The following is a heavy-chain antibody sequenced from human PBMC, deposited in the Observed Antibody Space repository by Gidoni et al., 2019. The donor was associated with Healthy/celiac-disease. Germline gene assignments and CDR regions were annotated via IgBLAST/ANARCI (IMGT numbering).Heavy chain of an antibody. CDR1: GFTFSSYG. V-gene: IGHV3-30*18. CDR3: AKDSGSYLNYFDY. D-gene: IGHD1-26*01. Sequence: AASGFTFSSYGMHWVRQAPGKGLEWVAVISYDGSNKYYADSVKGRFTISRDNSKNTLYLQMNSLRAEDTAVYYCAKDSGSYLNYFDYWGQGTLVTVSS. J-gene: IGHJ4*02. CDR2: ISYDGSNK.